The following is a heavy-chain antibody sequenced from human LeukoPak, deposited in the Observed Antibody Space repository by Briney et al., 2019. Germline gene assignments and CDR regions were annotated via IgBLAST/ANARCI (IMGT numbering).Heavy chain of an antibody. D-gene: IGHD6-13*01. CDR1: GFTFSSYA. V-gene: IGHV3-23*01. CDR2: ISNSGGST. J-gene: IGHJ4*02. Sequence: GGSLRLSCAASGFTFSSYAMSWARQAPGKGLEWVSVISNSGGSTYYADSVKGRFTISRDNSKNTLYVQMNSLRAEDTAVYYCAKGGGQQLATRYFDYWGQGTLVTVSS. CDR3: AKGGGQQLATRYFDY.